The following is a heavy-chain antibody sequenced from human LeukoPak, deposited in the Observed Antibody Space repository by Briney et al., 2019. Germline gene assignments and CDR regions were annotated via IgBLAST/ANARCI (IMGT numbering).Heavy chain of an antibody. Sequence: PSETLSLTCAVSGYSISSGYYWGWIRQPPGKALEWIGSMYHSGSTYYNPSLKSRVTISVDTSKNQFSLKLSSVTAADTAVYYCARLNVVVVPAAIPIPFDPWGQGTLVTVSS. CDR2: MYHSGST. D-gene: IGHD2-2*02. CDR1: GYSISSGYY. V-gene: IGHV4-38-2*01. CDR3: ARLNVVVVPAAIPIPFDP. J-gene: IGHJ5*02.